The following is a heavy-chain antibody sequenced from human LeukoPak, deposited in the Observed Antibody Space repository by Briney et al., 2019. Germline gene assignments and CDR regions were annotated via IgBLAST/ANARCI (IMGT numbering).Heavy chain of an antibody. CDR2: ISYDGSNK. J-gene: IGHJ5*02. CDR1: GFTFSSYG. V-gene: IGHV3-30*18. Sequence: GGSLRLSCAASGFTFSSYGMHWVRQAPGKGPEWVAVISYDGSNKYYADSVKGRFTISRDNSKNTLYLQMNSLRAEDTAMYYCAKDLGWNGWANWFDPWGQGTLVTVSS. D-gene: IGHD6-19*01. CDR3: AKDLGWNGWANWFDP.